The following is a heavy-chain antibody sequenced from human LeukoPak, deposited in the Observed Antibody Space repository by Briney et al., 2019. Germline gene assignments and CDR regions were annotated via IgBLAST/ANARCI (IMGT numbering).Heavy chain of an antibody. CDR3: ARDHVAAAVGYNWFDP. V-gene: IGHV3-30*04. J-gene: IGHJ5*02. CDR1: GFTFSSYA. Sequence: GRSLRLSCAASGFTFSSYAMHWVRQAPGKGLEWVAVISYDGSNKYYADSVKGRFTISGDNSKNTLYLQMNSLRAEDTAVYYCARDHVAAAVGYNWFDPWGQGTLVTVSS. D-gene: IGHD6-13*01. CDR2: ISYDGSNK.